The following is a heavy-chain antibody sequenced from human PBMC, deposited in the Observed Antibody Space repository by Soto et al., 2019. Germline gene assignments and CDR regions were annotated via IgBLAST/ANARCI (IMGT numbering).Heavy chain of an antibody. CDR2: ISYDGSNK. CDR1: GFIFSSHG. J-gene: IGHJ5*02. V-gene: IGHV3-30*18. Sequence: QVQLVESGGGVVQPGRSLGLSCAASGFIFSSHGMHWVRQAPGKGLEWVAVISYDGSNKYYADSVKGRFTISRDNSKNTLYLQMNSLRAEDTAVYYCAKGSRYYDSSGYYYTWGQGTLVTVSS. CDR3: AKGSRYYDSSGYYYT. D-gene: IGHD3-22*01.